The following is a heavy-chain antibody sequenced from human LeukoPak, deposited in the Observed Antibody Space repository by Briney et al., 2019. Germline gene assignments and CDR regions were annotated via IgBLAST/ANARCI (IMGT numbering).Heavy chain of an antibody. D-gene: IGHD5-24*01. CDR2: INSIGSTI. V-gene: IGHV3-11*04. J-gene: IGHJ6*03. CDR1: GFTFSNYY. CDR3: ARELYTRDGYNSYMVV. Sequence: GGSLRLSCAVSGFTFSNYYMSWIRQAPGKGLEWVSYINSIGSTIYYADSVKSRFTISRDNAKHSLYLQMNSLRADDTAVYYCARELYTRDGYNSYMVVWGRGTAVTISS.